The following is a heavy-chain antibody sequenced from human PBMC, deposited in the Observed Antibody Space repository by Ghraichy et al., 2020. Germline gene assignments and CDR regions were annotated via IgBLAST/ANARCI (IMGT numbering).Heavy chain of an antibody. CDR3: ARLYGDYKSRFFQH. CDR2: IFYSGST. D-gene: IGHD4-17*01. Sequence: SETLSLTCAVSGGSVTRGSYYWSWIRQPPGKGLEWIGHIFYSGSTDNNPSLKSRVTISIDTSKNQISLKLGSVTAADTAVYYCARLYGDYKSRFFQHWGQGTLVIVSS. V-gene: IGHV4-61*01. CDR1: GGSVTRGSYY. J-gene: IGHJ1*01.